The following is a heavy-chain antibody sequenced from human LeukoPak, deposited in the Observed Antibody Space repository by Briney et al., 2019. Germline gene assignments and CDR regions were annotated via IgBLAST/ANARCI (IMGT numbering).Heavy chain of an antibody. V-gene: IGHV4-39*02. CDR3: ARDTGDYGPHDAFDI. Sequence: PSETLSLTCTVSGGSISSSTYYWGWIRQPPGKGLEWIGSIYYRGNTYYNPSLKSRVTISVDTSKSQLSLKLNSVTAADTAVYYCARDTGDYGPHDAFDIWGQGTMVTVSS. CDR2: IYYRGNT. J-gene: IGHJ3*02. CDR1: GGSISSSTYY. D-gene: IGHD4-17*01.